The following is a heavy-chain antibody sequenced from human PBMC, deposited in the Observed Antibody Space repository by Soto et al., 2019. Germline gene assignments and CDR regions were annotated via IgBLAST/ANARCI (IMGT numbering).Heavy chain of an antibody. CDR3: ARGRRWGQSVKGLDS. D-gene: IGHD3-16*01. V-gene: IGHV4-34*01. Sequence: SETLSLTCAVSGGSFSGYYWTWIRQAPGKGLEWIGEINHSGTTNYNPSLKSRVSVSVDTSKNQFSLKLTSVTAADTCVYYCARGRRWGQSVKGLDSWVQGPLVTVSS. CDR2: INHSGTT. J-gene: IGHJ4*02. CDR1: GGSFSGYY.